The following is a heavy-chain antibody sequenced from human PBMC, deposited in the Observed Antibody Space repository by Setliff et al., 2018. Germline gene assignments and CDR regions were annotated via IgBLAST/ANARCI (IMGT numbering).Heavy chain of an antibody. CDR3: ARADSGYDGEYYFDS. CDR1: SYSISTGYY. V-gene: IGHV4-38-2*01. J-gene: IGHJ4*02. CDR2: IHHSGIT. Sequence: SETLSLTCDVFSYSISTGYYWGWIRQPPGKGLEWIGYIHHSGITYYNPSLRSRVTLSVDTSKNQFSLRLTSVTAADTAVYYCARADSGYDGEYYFDSWGQGILVTVSS. D-gene: IGHD5-12*01.